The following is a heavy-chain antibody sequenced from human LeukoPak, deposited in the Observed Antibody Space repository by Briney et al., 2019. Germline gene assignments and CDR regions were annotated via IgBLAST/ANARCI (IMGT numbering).Heavy chain of an antibody. J-gene: IGHJ3*02. D-gene: IGHD3-22*01. CDR1: GYTFTSYD. CDR2: MNPNSGNT. Sequence: GASVKVSCKASGYTFTSYDINWVRQATGQGLEWMGWMNPNSGNTGYAQKFQGRVTMTRNTSISTAYMELSSLRSEDTAVYYCASLSGLEPYDRGGDGFAIWGQGIILTVSS. V-gene: IGHV1-8*01. CDR3: ASLSGLEPYDRGGDGFAI.